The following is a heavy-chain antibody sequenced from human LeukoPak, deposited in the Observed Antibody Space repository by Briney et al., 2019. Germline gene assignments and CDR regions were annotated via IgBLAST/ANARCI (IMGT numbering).Heavy chain of an antibody. CDR2: IYTSGST. Sequence: NSSETLSLTCTVSGGSISSYYWSRIRQPAGKGLEWIGRIYTSGSTNYNPSLKSRVTMSVDTSKNQFSLKLSSVTAADTAVYYCARVGQWFGELFFDYWGQGTLVTVSS. J-gene: IGHJ4*02. V-gene: IGHV4-4*07. CDR3: ARVGQWFGELFFDY. D-gene: IGHD3-10*01. CDR1: GGSISSYY.